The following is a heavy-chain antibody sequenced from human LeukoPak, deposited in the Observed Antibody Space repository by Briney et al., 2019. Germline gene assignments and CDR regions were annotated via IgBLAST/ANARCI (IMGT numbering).Heavy chain of an antibody. Sequence: AGTLRLSCAASGFTFSSYAMHWLRQAPGKGLEWVAVISYDGSKKYYADSVKGRFTISRDNSKNTLYLQMNSLRAEDTAVYYCAARSPVVVVAGSTDYWGQGTLVTVSS. V-gene: IGHV3-30*14. CDR2: ISYDGSKK. CDR3: AARSPVVVVAGSTDY. D-gene: IGHD2-15*01. J-gene: IGHJ4*02. CDR1: GFTFSSYA.